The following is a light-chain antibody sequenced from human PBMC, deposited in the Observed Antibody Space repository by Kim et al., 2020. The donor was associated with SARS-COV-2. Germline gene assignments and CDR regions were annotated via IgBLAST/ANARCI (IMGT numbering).Light chain of an antibody. J-gene: IGKJ1*01. CDR2: DAS. Sequence: WSPGESATRSCSASQSVSSYLAWYQQKPGQAPRLLIYDASNRATGIPARFSGSGSGTDFTLTISSLEPEDFAVYYCQQRSNWPPTFGQGTKVDIK. CDR3: QQRSNWPPT. V-gene: IGKV3-11*01. CDR1: QSVSSY.